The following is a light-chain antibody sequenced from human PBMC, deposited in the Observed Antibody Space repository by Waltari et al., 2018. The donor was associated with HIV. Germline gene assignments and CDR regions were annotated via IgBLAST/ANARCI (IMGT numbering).Light chain of an antibody. CDR3: QQYDNYYT. CDR2: KAS. V-gene: IGKV1-5*03. J-gene: IGKJ2*01. CDR1: QSISTW. Sequence: DIQMTQSPSTLSASVGDRVTITCRASQSISTWLAWYQQIPGKAPKLLIYKASVLGSGVPSRFSGSASGTEFTLTISSLQPDDFATYYCQQYDNYYTFGQGTKLEIK.